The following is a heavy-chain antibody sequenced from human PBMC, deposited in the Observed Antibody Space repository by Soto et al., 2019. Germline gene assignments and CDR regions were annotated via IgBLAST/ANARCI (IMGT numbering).Heavy chain of an antibody. CDR2: INHSGST. V-gene: IGHV4-34*01. CDR3: ARDGGYCSGGSCPRDYGMDV. Sequence: SETLSLTCAVYGGSFSGYCWSWIRQPPGKGLEWIGEINHSGSTNYNPSLKSRVTISVDTSKNQFSLKLSSVTAADTAVYYCARDGGYCSGGSCPRDYGMDVWGQGTTVTVSS. CDR1: GGSFSGYC. D-gene: IGHD2-15*01. J-gene: IGHJ6*02.